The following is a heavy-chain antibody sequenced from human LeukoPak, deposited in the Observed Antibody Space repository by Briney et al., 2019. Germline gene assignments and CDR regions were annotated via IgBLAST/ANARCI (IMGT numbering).Heavy chain of an antibody. CDR3: ARGSRYYDILTGYLKSTNYFDY. CDR1: GGSFSDYY. Sequence: SETLSLTCAVYGGSFSDYYWSWIRQPPGQGLEWIGEINHSGSTNYNPSLKSRVTVSVDTSKNQFSLRLSSVTAADTAVYYCARGSRYYDILTGYLKSTNYFDYWGQGTLVTVSS. J-gene: IGHJ4*02. D-gene: IGHD3-9*01. CDR2: INHSGST. V-gene: IGHV4-34*01.